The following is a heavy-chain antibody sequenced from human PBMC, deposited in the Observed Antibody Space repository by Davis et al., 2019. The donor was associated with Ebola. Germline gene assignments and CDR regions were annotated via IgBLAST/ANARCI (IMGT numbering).Heavy chain of an antibody. CDR3: AREDLYGMDV. Sequence: PGGSLRLSCAASGFTFSTYSMSWVRQAPGKGLEWVSSISSDSDYIYYADSVKGRFTISRDNAKNTLYLQMNSLRAEDTAVYYCAREDLYGMDVWGKGTTVTVSS. V-gene: IGHV3-21*01. CDR1: GFTFSTYS. J-gene: IGHJ6*04. CDR2: ISSDSDYI.